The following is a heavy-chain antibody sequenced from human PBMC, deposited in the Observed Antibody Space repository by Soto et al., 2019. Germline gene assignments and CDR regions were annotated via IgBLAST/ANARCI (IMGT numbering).Heavy chain of an antibody. J-gene: IGHJ2*01. V-gene: IGHV1-18*01. D-gene: IGHD2-15*01. Sequence: GASVKVSCKASGYTFTHYGITWVRQAPGQGLEWMGWINSFSGDTNYPQKLQDRLTMTTDTSTNTVYMELRNLRSDDTAVYYCARDLHSGGKYWYFDIWGRGTLVTVSS. CDR2: INSFSGDT. CDR3: ARDLHSGGKYWYFDI. CDR1: GYTFTHYG.